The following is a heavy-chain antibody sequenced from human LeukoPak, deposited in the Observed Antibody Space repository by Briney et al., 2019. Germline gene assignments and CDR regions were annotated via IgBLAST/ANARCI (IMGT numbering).Heavy chain of an antibody. D-gene: IGHD3-10*01. Sequence: ASVKVSCKPSGYTFTALYMHWVRQAPGQGLEWMGWINPNSGGTNYAQKFQGRVTMTRDTSISTAYMELSRLRSDDTAVYYCARAGFYYYGSGPDYWGQGTLVTVSS. CDR1: GYTFTALY. J-gene: IGHJ4*02. V-gene: IGHV1-2*02. CDR2: INPNSGGT. CDR3: ARAGFYYYGSGPDY.